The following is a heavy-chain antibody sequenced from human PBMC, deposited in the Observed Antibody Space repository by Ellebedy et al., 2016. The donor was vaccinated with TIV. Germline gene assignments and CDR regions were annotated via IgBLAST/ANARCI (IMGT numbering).Heavy chain of an antibody. CDR1: GYTFTSYG. J-gene: IGHJ5*02. Sequence: ASVKVSCXASGYTFTSYGISWMRQAPGQGLEWMGWTNPNSGDTMYAQKFQGRVTMTRNTSISTAYMELSSLRSEDTAVYYCARGLGYCSSTSCSGVNWFNPWGQGTLVTVSS. CDR3: ARGLGYCSSTSCSGVNWFNP. D-gene: IGHD2-2*01. CDR2: TNPNSGDT. V-gene: IGHV1-8*02.